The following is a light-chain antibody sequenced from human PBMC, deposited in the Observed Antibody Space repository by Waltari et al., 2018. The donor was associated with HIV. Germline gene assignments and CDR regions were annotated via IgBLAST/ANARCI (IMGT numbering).Light chain of an antibody. CDR1: QNIDRN. J-gene: IGKJ2*01. Sequence: EIVMTQSPATLSLSPGDGATISCRASQNIDRNLAWYQQKPGQSPRLLIYGTYTRATGIPAKFSGSGSGTEFTLTVSSLQSEDFALYYCQQYNDWPYTFGQGTKL. CDR2: GTY. V-gene: IGKV3-15*01. CDR3: QQYNDWPYT.